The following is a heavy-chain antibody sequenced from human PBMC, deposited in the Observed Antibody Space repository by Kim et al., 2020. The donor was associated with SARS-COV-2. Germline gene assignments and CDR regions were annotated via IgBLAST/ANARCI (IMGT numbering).Heavy chain of an antibody. D-gene: IGHD3-16*02. CDR3: ARDRRLSHYIWRSYRYTRGLDY. CDR1: GYTFTSYD. J-gene: IGHJ4*02. CDR2: MNPNSGNT. V-gene: IGHV1-8*01. Sequence: ASVKVSCKASGYTFTSYDINWVRQATGQGLEWMGWMNPNSGNTGYAQKFQGRVTMTRNTSISTAYMELSSLRSEDTAVYYCARDRRLSHYIWRSYRYTRGLDYWGQGTLVTVSS.